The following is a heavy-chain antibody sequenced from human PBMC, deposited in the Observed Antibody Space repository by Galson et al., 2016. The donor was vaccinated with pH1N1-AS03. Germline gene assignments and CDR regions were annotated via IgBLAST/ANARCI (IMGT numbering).Heavy chain of an antibody. J-gene: IGHJ4*01. CDR2: ISVSGSDT. CDR3: TAGHYTNF. CDR1: SGYV. Sequence: SLRLSCAASSGYVMYWVRQAPGKGLEWVSGISVSGSDTYYVDSVKGRFTISRDNSKNTLFLQMDSLRAEDTALYYCTAGHYTNFWGQGTLVTVSS. D-gene: IGHD3-3*01. V-gene: IGHV3-23*01.